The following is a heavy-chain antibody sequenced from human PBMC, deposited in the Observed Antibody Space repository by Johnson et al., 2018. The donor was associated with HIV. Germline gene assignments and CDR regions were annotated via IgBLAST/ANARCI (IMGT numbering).Heavy chain of an antibody. V-gene: IGHV3-20*04. Sequence: VQLVESGGGVVRPGGSLRLSCAASGFTFDDYGMSWVRQAPGKGLEWVSGINWNGGSTYYADSVKGRFTISRDNSKNSLYLQINSLRTEDTALYYCAKDMGRYSGSYGNYDAFDIWGQGTMVTVSS. CDR3: AKDMGRYSGSYGNYDAFDI. D-gene: IGHD1-26*01. CDR1: GFTFDDYG. J-gene: IGHJ3*02. CDR2: INWNGGST.